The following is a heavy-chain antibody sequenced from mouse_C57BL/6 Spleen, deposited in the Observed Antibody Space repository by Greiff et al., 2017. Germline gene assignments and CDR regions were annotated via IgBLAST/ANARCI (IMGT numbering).Heavy chain of an antibody. Sequence: VQLQQPGADLVKPGASVKLSCKASGYTFTSYWMHWVKQRPGRGLEWIGWIDPNSGDTNYNEKFKSKATLTVDKPSSTAYMQLISLTSGDSAVYYCARSGGRYCFDYWGQGTTLTVSS. V-gene: IGHV1-72*01. CDR1: GYTFTSYW. D-gene: IGHD3-1*01. CDR3: ARSGGRYCFDY. J-gene: IGHJ2*01. CDR2: IDPNSGDT.